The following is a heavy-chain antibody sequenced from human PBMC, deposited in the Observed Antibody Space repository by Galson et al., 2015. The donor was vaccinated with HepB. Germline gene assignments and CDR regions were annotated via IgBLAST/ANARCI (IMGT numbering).Heavy chain of an antibody. CDR3: ATGYCSSTSCYTRYFQH. CDR1: GYTLTELS. J-gene: IGHJ1*01. D-gene: IGHD2-2*02. CDR2: FDPEDGET. Sequence: SVKVSCKVSGYTLTELSMHWVRQAPGKGLEWMGGFDPEDGETIYAQKFQGRVTMTEDTSTDTAYMELSSLRSEDTAVYYCATGYCSSTSCYTRYFQHWGQGTLVTVSS. V-gene: IGHV1-24*01.